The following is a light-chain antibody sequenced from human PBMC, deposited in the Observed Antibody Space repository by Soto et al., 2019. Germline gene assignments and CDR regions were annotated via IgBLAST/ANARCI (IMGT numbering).Light chain of an antibody. J-gene: IGLJ1*01. CDR3: SSYAAPITFYL. V-gene: IGLV2-23*02. Sequence: QSALTPPASVSGSPGQSITISCTGTSSDVGTYTLVSWYQQHPGKAPKLVIYEVNKRPAGVSKRFSGSKSGDTASLTISGLQAEDEAAYYCSSYAAPITFYLFGTGTKLTVL. CDR2: EVN. CDR1: SSDVGTYTL.